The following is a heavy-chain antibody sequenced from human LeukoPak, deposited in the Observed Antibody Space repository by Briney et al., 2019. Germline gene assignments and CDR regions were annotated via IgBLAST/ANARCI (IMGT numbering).Heavy chain of an antibody. CDR1: GGSISSSSYY. J-gene: IGHJ4*02. D-gene: IGHD1-26*01. Sequence: SETLSLTCTVSGGSISSSSYYWGWIRQPPGKGLEWIGSIYHSGSTNYNPSLKSRVTISVDKSKNQFSLKLSSVTAADTAVYYCARRALSGSQGLFDYWGQGTLVTVSS. CDR2: IYHSGST. V-gene: IGHV4-39*07. CDR3: ARRALSGSQGLFDY.